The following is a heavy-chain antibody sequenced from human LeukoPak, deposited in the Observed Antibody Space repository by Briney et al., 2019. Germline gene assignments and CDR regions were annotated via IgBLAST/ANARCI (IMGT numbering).Heavy chain of an antibody. Sequence: GGSLRLSCAASGFTFRNYGMHWVRQAPGRGLEWVAVTSYDGSRKHFADSVKGRFTISRDNSNNTLYLQMDSLRAEDTAVYYCAKEAYSGFNFNYNYGLDVWGQGTTATVSS. CDR1: GFTFRNYG. D-gene: IGHD6-19*01. J-gene: IGHJ6*02. V-gene: IGHV3-30*18. CDR2: TSYDGSRK. CDR3: AKEAYSGFNFNYNYGLDV.